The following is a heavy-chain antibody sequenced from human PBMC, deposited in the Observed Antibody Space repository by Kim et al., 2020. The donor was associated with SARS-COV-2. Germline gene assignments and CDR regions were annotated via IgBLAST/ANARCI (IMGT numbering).Heavy chain of an antibody. J-gene: IGHJ5*02. V-gene: IGHV4-34*01. Sequence: SETLSLTCAVYGGSFSGYYWSWIRQPPGKGLEWIGEIYHSGITNYDPSPKSRVTISVDTSKSQFFLKLNSVTAADTAVHSCARPLFHLPSNSWVRFYPWG. CDR2: IYHSGIT. D-gene: IGHD6-13*01. CDR1: GGSFSGYY. CDR3: ARPLFHLPSNSWVRFYP.